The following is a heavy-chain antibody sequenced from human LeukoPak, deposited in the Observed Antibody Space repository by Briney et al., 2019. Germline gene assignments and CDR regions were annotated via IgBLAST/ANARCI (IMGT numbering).Heavy chain of an antibody. J-gene: IGHJ4*02. CDR1: GFTFSSFA. CDR2: ISSSGGST. CDR3: VSGYSSSWSKFDY. D-gene: IGHD6-13*01. V-gene: IGHV3-23*01. Sequence: PGGSLRLSCAASGFTFSSFAMSWVRQAPGKGLEWVSAISSSGGSTYYADSVKGRFTISRDNSKNTLYLQMNSLRAEDTAVYFCVSGYSSSWSKFDYWGQGTLVTVSS.